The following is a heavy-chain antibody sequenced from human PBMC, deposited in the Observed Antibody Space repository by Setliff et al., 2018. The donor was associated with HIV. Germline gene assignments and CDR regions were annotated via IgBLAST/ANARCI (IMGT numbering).Heavy chain of an antibody. CDR3: ARNRVNEGVPFDI. V-gene: IGHV3-48*01. CDR1: EFIFSNYW. J-gene: IGHJ3*02. D-gene: IGHD3-3*01. CDR2: ISSSGKRI. Sequence: GGSLRLSCVASEFIFSNYWMAWVRQAPGKGPEWVSYISSSGKRIFYAGSVKGRVTISRDDAVNTLYLQMNSLRPEDTAVYYCARNRVNEGVPFDIWGRGTMVTVSS.